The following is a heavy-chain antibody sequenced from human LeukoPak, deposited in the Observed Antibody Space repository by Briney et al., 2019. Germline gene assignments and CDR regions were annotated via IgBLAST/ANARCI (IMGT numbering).Heavy chain of an antibody. J-gene: IGHJ5*02. Sequence: PSETLSLTCTVSGGSISSSSYYWGWIRQPPGKGLEWIGSIYYSGSTYYNPSLKSRVTISVDTSKNQFSLKLSSVTAADTAVYYCARDNTQTPFDPWGQGTLVTVSS. CDR2: IYYSGST. CDR1: GGSISSSSYY. V-gene: IGHV4-39*07. CDR3: ARDNTQTPFDP.